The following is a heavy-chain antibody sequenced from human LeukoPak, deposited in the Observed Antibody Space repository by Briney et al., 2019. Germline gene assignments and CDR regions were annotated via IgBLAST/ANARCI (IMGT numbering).Heavy chain of an antibody. J-gene: IGHJ4*02. Sequence: PGGSLRLSCAASGFTFSNYAMNWVPQAPGKGLEWVSTISGVGDSTYYTESVKGRFTMSRDNSKNTVYLQMNSLRVEDTAIYYCAKESPYGSGSRNYYFHYWGQGSLVTVSS. CDR3: AKESPYGSGSRNYYFHY. CDR1: GFTFSNYA. CDR2: ISGVGDST. V-gene: IGHV3-23*01. D-gene: IGHD3-10*01.